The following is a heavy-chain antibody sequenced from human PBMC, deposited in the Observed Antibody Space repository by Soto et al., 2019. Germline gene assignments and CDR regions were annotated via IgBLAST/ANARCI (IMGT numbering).Heavy chain of an antibody. CDR1: SDSISSYY. D-gene: IGHD6-19*01. CDR3: ARAVGDPLYYLDY. CDR2: TDYSGNT. J-gene: IGHJ4*02. V-gene: IGHV4-59*08. Sequence: QVQLQESGPGLVRPSETLSLTCTVSSDSISSYYWIWIRQSPGKGLEWIGYTDYSGNTNYNPSLKSRVTISGDTSTNKFSLRLSCVTVADTAVYYCARAVGDPLYYLDYWGQGTLVTVSS.